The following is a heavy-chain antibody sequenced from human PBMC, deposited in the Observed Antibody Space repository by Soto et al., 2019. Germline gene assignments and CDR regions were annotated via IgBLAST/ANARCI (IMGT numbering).Heavy chain of an antibody. CDR1: GGSFSGYY. J-gene: IGHJ6*02. CDR3: ARVKDYYYYYGMEV. CDR2: INHSGST. Sequence: SETLSLTCAVYGGSFSGYYWSWIRQPPGKGLEWIGEINHSGSTNYNPSLKSRVTISVDTSKNQFSLKLSSVTAADTAVYYCARVKDYYYYYGMEVWGQGTTVTVSS. V-gene: IGHV4-34*01.